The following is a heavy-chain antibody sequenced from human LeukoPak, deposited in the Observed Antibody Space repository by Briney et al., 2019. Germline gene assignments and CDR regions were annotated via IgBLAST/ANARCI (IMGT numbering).Heavy chain of an antibody. CDR3: ARGSGSGGRDWFHP. V-gene: IGHV1-8*01. D-gene: IGHD1-26*01. Sequence: GASVKVSCKASGYTFTSHDINWVRQAAGQGREWIGWMNSYTGNTGYSQKFQGRVTMTRDTSISTAYMELRSLTSEDTAAYYCARGSGSGGRDWFHPWGQGTLVTVSS. J-gene: IGHJ5*02. CDR1: GYTFTSHD. CDR2: MNSYTGNT.